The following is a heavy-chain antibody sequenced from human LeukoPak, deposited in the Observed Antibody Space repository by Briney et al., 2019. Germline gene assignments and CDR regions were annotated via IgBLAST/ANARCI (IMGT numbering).Heavy chain of an antibody. CDR1: GYTFTKYW. CDR2: INPGDSDT. V-gene: IGHV5-51*01. D-gene: IGHD6-13*01. CDR3: GRIPAAGSLKGSFDI. J-gene: IGHJ3*02. Sequence: GASLQISCKTSGYTFTKYWIAWVRQMPGRGLEWMGIINPGDSDTRYSPSFRGQVSISADKSISTAYLQWSSLKASDSAMYYCGRIPAAGSLKGSFDIWGQGTMVTVSS.